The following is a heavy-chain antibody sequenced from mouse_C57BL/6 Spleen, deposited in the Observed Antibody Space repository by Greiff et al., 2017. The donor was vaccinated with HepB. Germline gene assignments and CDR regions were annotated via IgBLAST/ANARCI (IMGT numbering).Heavy chain of an antibody. J-gene: IGHJ4*01. CDR2: ISSGSSTI. V-gene: IGHV5-17*01. CDR1: GFTFSDYG. Sequence: DVQLQESGGGLVKPGGSLKLSCAASGFTFSDYGMHWVRQAPEKGLEWVAYISSGSSTIYYADTVKGRFTISRDNAKNTLFLQMTSLRSEDTAMYYCARRDWDGAMDYWGQGTSVTVSS. D-gene: IGHD4-1*01. CDR3: ARRDWDGAMDY.